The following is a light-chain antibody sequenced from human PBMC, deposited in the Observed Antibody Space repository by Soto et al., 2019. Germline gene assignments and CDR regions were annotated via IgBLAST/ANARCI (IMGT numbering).Light chain of an antibody. Sequence: DIQMTQSPSSLSAAVGDRVTITCRASQTISTYLNWYQQKPGKAPKLLIYAASSLQSGVPSRFTGSESGTDFTLTISSLHPEDFATYYCQQSHGIPYTFGQGTKLEIK. CDR3: QQSHGIPYT. V-gene: IGKV1-39*01. CDR2: AAS. CDR1: QTISTY. J-gene: IGKJ2*01.